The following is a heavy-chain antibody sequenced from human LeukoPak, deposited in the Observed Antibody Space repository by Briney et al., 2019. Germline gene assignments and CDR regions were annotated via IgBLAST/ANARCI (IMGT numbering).Heavy chain of an antibody. CDR2: IKQDGSEK. CDR3: ARDDDWNYEDY. CDR1: GFTFSSYA. V-gene: IGHV3-7*01. Sequence: GGSLRLSCAASGFTFSSYAMSWVRQAPGKGLEWVANIKQDGSEKYYVDSVKGRFTISRDNAKNSLYLQMNSLRAEDTAVYYCARDDDWNYEDYWGLGALVTVSS. J-gene: IGHJ4*02. D-gene: IGHD1-7*01.